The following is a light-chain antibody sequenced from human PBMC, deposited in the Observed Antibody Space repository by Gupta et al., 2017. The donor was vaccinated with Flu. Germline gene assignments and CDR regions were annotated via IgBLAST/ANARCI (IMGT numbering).Light chain of an antibody. CDR1: SSDVGRSDS. J-gene: IGLJ1*01. CDR3: SSDTSSSTVYV. CDR2: DVS. V-gene: IGLV2-14*03. Sequence: QSALTQPASVSGSPGQSITISCTGTSSDVGRSDSVSWYQQHPGKAPKLLIYDVSNRPSRVPSRSSGSKSGTTASLTISGLQAEEETDYYCSSDTSSSTVYVFGTGTKVTVL.